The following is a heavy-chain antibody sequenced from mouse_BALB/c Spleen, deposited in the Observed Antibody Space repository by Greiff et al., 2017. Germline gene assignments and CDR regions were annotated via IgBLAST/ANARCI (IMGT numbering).Heavy chain of an antibody. V-gene: IGHV3-2*02. D-gene: IGHD1-1*01. CDR3: ARSDYGSFDY. CDR1: GYSITSDYA. J-gene: IGHJ2*01. Sequence: EVKLVESGPGLVKPSQSLSLTCTVTGYSITSDYAWNWIRQFPGNKLEWMGYINYSGSTSYNPSLKSRISITRDTSKNQFFLQLNSVTTEDTATYYCARSDYGSFDYWGQGTTLTVSS. CDR2: INYSGST.